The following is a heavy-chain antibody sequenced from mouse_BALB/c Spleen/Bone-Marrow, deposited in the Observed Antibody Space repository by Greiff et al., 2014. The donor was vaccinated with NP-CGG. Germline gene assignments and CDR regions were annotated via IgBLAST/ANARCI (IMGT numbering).Heavy chain of an antibody. D-gene: IGHD2-10*02. J-gene: IGHJ2*01. V-gene: IGHV1-4*02. CDR2: INPSSGYT. Sequence: VQLQQSAAELARPGASVKMSCKASGYTFTSYMMHWVKQRPGQGLEWIGYINPSSGYTEYIQKFKDKTTLTADKSSSSAYMQLSSLTSEDSAVYYCARSYGNYLYFDYWGQGTALTVSS. CDR1: GYTFTSYM. CDR3: ARSYGNYLYFDY.